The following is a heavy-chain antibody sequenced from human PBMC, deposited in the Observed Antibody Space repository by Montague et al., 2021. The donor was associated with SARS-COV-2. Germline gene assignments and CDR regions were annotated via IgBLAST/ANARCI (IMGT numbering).Heavy chain of an antibody. D-gene: IGHD3-9*01. CDR1: GFSLSTSGMC. J-gene: IGHJ6*02. Sequence: PALVKPTQTLTLTCTFSGFSLSTSGMCVSWIRQPPGKALEWLARIDWDDDKYYSTSPKTRPTISKDTTKTQVVLTMTNMNPVDTATYYCARRTYDILTGYDYGLDVWGQGTTVTVSS. V-gene: IGHV2-70*11. CDR2: IDWDDDK. CDR3: ARRTYDILTGYDYGLDV.